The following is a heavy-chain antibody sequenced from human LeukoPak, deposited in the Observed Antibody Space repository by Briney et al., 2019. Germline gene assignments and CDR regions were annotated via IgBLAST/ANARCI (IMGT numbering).Heavy chain of an antibody. CDR1: GFSFSTYS. V-gene: IGHV3-48*04. CDR2: ISSSGSTI. J-gene: IGHJ4*02. Sequence: PGGSLRLSCLASGFSFSTYSMSWVRQAPGKGLEWVSYISSSGSTIYYADSVKGRFTISRDNAKNSLYLQMNSLRAEDTAVYYCARNMGGYDAIDYWGQGTLVTVSS. CDR3: ARNMGGYDAIDY. D-gene: IGHD5-12*01.